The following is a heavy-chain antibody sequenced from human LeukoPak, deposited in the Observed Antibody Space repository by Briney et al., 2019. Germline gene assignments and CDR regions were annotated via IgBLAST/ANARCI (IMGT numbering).Heavy chain of an antibody. CDR3: AKDPNLDADFDY. D-gene: IGHD1-1*01. Sequence: GGSLRLSCAASGFTFRSYAMKWVRQAPGKGLEWVSGISGSGGSTYYADSVKGRFTISRDNSKNTLYLQMNSLRGEDTAVYYCAKDPNLDADFDYWGQGTLVTVSS. J-gene: IGHJ4*02. CDR1: GFTFRSYA. CDR2: ISGSGGST. V-gene: IGHV3-23*01.